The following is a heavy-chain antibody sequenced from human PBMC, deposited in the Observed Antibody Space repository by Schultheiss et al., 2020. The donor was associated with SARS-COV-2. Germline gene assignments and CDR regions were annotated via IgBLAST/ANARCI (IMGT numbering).Heavy chain of an antibody. CDR1: GFTFSNAW. CDR2: ISSSTSTT. CDR3: ITDSSGWYRVVGY. J-gene: IGHJ4*02. Sequence: GGSLRLSCAASGFTFSNAWMHWVRQAPGKGLEWVSYISSSTSTTYYADSVKGRFTISRDNSKNTLYLQMNSLKTEDTAVYYCITDSSGWYRVVGYWGQGTLVTVSS. D-gene: IGHD6-19*01. V-gene: IGHV3-48*01.